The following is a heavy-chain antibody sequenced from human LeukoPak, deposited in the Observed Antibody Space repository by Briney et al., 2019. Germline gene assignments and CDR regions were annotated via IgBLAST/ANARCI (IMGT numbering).Heavy chain of an antibody. CDR3: VRDSSGWYYFDY. D-gene: IGHD6-19*01. V-gene: IGHV6-1*01. CDR1: GDSVCSNSAA. CDR2: TYYRSQWRN. J-gene: IGHJ4*02. Sequence: SQTLSLTCAISGDSVCSNSAAWSWISQSPSRGLEWLGRTYYRSQWRNDYALSVKGRITIDPDTSKNQFSLQLNSVTPEDTAVYYCVRDSSGWYYFDYWGQGTLVTVSS.